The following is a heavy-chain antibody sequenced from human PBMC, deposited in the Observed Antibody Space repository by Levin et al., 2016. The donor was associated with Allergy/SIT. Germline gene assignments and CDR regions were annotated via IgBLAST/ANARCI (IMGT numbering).Heavy chain of an antibody. D-gene: IGHD5-24*01. CDR2: IFHSGST. J-gene: IGHJ3*02. V-gene: IGHV4-4*02. Sequence: SETLSLTCDVSGGSISDHNWWGWVRQSPGKGLEWIGEIFHSGSTNYNVALESRVTISVDKSKNQFSLKLNSVTAADTAVYYCARPGAYNAPTKGYAFDIWGQGTMVTVSS. CDR1: GGSISDHNW. CDR3: ARPGAYNAPTKGYAFDI.